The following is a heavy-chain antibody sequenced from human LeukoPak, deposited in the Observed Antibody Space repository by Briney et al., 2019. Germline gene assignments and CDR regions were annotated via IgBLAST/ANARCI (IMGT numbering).Heavy chain of an antibody. D-gene: IGHD3-22*01. CDR2: IIPIFGTA. CDR3: AAHYYDSSGYFDY. Sequence: LAASVKVSCKASGGTFSSYAISWVRQAPGQGLEWMGGIIPIFGTANYAQNVQGRVTITTDESTSTAYMELSSLRSEDTAVYYCAAHYYDSSGYFDYWGQGTLVTVSS. J-gene: IGHJ4*02. V-gene: IGHV1-69*05. CDR1: GGTFSSYA.